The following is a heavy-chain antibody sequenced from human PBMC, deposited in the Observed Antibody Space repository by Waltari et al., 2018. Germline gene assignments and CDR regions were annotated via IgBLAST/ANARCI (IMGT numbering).Heavy chain of an antibody. D-gene: IGHD3-22*01. V-gene: IGHV3-15*01. CDR2: MKSKTEGGTR. CDR3: TISRRVSGCDI. Sequence: EVQLVESGGGLVKPGGSLRLSCAASGFTFSNAWMSWVRQAPGKGLEGVGRMKSKTEGGTRDYAAPVKGRFTISRDDSKNTLALQMNSLKTEDTAVYYCTISRRVSGCDIWGQGTMVTVSS. CDR1: GFTFSNAW. J-gene: IGHJ3*02.